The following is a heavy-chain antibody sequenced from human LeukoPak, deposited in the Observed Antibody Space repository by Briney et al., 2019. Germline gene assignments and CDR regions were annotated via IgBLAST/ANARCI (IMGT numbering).Heavy chain of an antibody. CDR3: ASPRDSSGYYTHLFDY. Sequence: GGSLRLSCAASGFTFSSYSMNWVRQAPGKGLEWVSSISSSSSYIYYADSVKGRFTISRDNAKNSLYLQMNSLRAEDTAVYYCASPRDSSGYYTHLFDYWGQGTLVTVSS. V-gene: IGHV3-21*01. CDR2: ISSSSSYI. CDR1: GFTFSSYS. J-gene: IGHJ4*02. D-gene: IGHD3-22*01.